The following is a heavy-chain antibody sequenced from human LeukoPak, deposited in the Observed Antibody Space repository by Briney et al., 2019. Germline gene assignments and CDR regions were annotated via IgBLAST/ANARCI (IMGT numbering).Heavy chain of an antibody. D-gene: IGHD2-8*02. J-gene: IGHJ4*02. CDR3: ATGDYFDY. CDR2: IKQDGSEK. CDR1: GFTFSGYW. V-gene: IGHV3-7*01. Sequence: QPGGSLRLSCAASGFTFSGYWMSWVRQAPGKGLEWVANIKQDGSEKYYVDSVKGRFTISRDNAKNSLYLQMNSLRAEDTAVYYCATGDYFDYWGQGTLVTVPS.